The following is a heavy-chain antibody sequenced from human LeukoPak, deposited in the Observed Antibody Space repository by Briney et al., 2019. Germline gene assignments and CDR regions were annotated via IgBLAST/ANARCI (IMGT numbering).Heavy chain of an antibody. J-gene: IGHJ4*02. CDR2: IYHSGST. Sequence: SETLSLTCTVSGGSISSSTYYWGWIRQPPGKGLEWIGEIYHSGSTNDNPSLKSRLTISVDKSKNQFSLKLSSVTAADTAVYYCARGGWNKFDYWGQGTLVTVSS. V-gene: IGHV4-39*07. CDR3: ARGGWNKFDY. D-gene: IGHD3-22*01. CDR1: GGSISSSTYY.